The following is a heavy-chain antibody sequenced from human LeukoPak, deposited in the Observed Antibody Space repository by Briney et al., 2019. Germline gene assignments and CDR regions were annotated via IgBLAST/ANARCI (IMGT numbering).Heavy chain of an antibody. CDR3: ASSFGVAWYYFDY. Sequence: SETLSLTCTVSGGSISSGSYYWSWIRQPAGKGLEWIGRIYTSGSTNYNPSLKSRVTISVDTSKNQFSLKLSSVAAADTAVYYCASSFGVAWYYFDYWGQGTLVTVSS. J-gene: IGHJ4*02. D-gene: IGHD3-3*01. CDR2: IYTSGST. CDR1: GGSISSGSYY. V-gene: IGHV4-61*02.